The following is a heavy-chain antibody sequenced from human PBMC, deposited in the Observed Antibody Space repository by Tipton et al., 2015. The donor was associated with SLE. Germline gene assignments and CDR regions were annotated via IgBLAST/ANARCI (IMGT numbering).Heavy chain of an antibody. V-gene: IGHV4-59*11. CDR2: VYSSGST. J-gene: IGHJ5*02. D-gene: IGHD3-10*01. CDR3: ARGHYYYGSGSYLNWFDP. Sequence: TLSLTCTVSGGSISSHYWSWIRQPPGKGLEWIGYVYSSGSTKYNPSLKSRVTISVDTSKNQFSLKLSSVTAADTAVYYCARGHYYYGSGSYLNWFDPWGQGTLVTVSS. CDR1: GGSISSHY.